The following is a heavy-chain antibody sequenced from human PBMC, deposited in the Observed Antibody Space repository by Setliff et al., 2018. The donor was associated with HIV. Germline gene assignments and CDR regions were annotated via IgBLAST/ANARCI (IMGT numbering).Heavy chain of an antibody. J-gene: IGHJ4*02. CDR3: ARHTVFVRYFDH. CDR1: AASIRSHY. V-gene: IGHV4-59*11. D-gene: IGHD2-2*02. Sequence: PSETLSLTCTVSAASIRSHYWSWIRQSPGKGLEWIGNFYYTGSTDYNPSFKSRVTISLDKSNNQISLYLSSATAADTAVYYCARHTVFVRYFDHWGQGMLVTVSS. CDR2: FYYTGST.